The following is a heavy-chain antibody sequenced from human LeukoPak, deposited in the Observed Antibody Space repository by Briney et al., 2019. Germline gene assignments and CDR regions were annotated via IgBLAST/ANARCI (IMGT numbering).Heavy chain of an antibody. V-gene: IGHV3-23*01. J-gene: IGHJ4*02. D-gene: IGHD3-10*01. Sequence: GGSLRLSCAASGFTVSSYAMSWVRQAPGKGLEWVSAISGSGGSTYYADSVKGRFTISRDNSKNTLYLQMNSLRAEDTAVYYCAKDPTTLLWFGELLNLDYWGQGTLVTVSS. CDR2: ISGSGGST. CDR1: GFTVSSYA. CDR3: AKDPTTLLWFGELLNLDY.